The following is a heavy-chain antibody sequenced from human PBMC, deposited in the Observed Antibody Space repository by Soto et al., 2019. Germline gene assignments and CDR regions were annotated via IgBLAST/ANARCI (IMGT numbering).Heavy chain of an antibody. V-gene: IGHV4-59*08. J-gene: IGHJ5*01. CDR1: GGSISSYY. Sequence: PSETLSLTCTVSGGSISSYYWSWIRQPPGEGLEWIGYIYYSDTGSAYYDPSLKSRVTISIDTSKYQFSLRLSSVTAADTAVYYCARHLSPYNILTGSFDSWGQGPLVTV. D-gene: IGHD3-9*01. CDR2: IYYSDTGSA. CDR3: ARHLSPYNILTGSFDS.